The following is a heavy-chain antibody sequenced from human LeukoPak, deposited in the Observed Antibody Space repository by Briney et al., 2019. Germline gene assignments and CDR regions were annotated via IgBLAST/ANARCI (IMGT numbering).Heavy chain of an antibody. CDR3: AKDHRSGLRYFDWLRPYNWFDP. CDR1: GFTFSSYA. V-gene: IGHV3-23*01. Sequence: PGGSLRLSCAASGFTFSSYAMSWVRQAPGKGLEWVSAISGSGGSTYYADSVKGRFTISRDNSKNTLYLQMNSLRAEDTAVYYCAKDHRSGLRYFDWLRPYNWFDPWGQGTLVTVSS. D-gene: IGHD3-9*01. J-gene: IGHJ5*02. CDR2: ISGSGGST.